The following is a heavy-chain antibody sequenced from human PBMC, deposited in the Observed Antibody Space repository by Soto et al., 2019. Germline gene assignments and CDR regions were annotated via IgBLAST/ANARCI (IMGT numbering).Heavy chain of an antibody. CDR2: ISGSGGST. J-gene: IGHJ6*03. D-gene: IGHD3-3*01. CDR3: AKCVPRDYDFWSGYYSGYYYYYMDV. Sequence: PGGSLRLSCAASGFTLSSYAMSWVRQAPGKGLEWVSAISGSGGSTYYADSVKGRFTISRDNYKNTLYLQMNSLRAEDTAVYYCAKCVPRDYDFWSGYYSGYYYYYMDVWGKGTTVTVSS. V-gene: IGHV3-23*01. CDR1: GFTLSSYA.